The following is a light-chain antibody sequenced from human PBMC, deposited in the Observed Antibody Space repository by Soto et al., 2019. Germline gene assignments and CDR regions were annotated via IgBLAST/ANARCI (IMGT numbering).Light chain of an antibody. CDR1: SSNIGSNF. CDR3: AAWDDSLSGWV. J-gene: IGLJ3*02. V-gene: IGLV1-47*01. CDR2: RNN. Sequence: QPVLTQPPSASGTPGQRVTISCSGSSSNIGSNFVYWYQQFPGTAPKLLIYRNNQRPSGVPDRFSGSKSGTSASLAISGLPSEDEADYYCAAWDDSLSGWVFGGGTNLTVL.